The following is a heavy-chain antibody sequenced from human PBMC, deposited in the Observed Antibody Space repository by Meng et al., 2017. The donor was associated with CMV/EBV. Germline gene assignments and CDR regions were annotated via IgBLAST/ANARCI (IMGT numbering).Heavy chain of an antibody. CDR3: AKVEYDFWSGYYRWYFDL. D-gene: IGHD3-3*01. CDR2: ISGSGGSI. CDR1: FTIRSFA. V-gene: IGHV3-23*01. Sequence: FTIRSFAMSWFRQAPGKGLWWVSVISGSGGSIYYAESVKGRFTISRDNSKNTLYLQMNSLRAEDTAVYYCAKVEYDFWSGYYRWYFDLWGRGTLVTVSS. J-gene: IGHJ2*01.